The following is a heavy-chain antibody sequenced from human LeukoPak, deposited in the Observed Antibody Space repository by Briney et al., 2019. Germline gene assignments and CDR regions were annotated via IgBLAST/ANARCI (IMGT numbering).Heavy chain of an antibody. CDR3: ARALSLVTMVTTIWHMDV. CDR1: GGSISGYY. V-gene: IGHV4-59*01. CDR2: IYYSGSS. Sequence: SETLSLTCSVSGGSISGYYRTWIRQPPGKGLEWIGYIYYSGSSNYDPSLKSRVTISLDTSKNQFSLNLRSVTAADTAVYYCARALSLVTMVTTIWHMDVWGDGTTVTVPS. J-gene: IGHJ6*03. D-gene: IGHD4-17*01.